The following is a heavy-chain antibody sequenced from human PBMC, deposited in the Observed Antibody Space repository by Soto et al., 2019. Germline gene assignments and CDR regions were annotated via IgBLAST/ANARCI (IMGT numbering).Heavy chain of an antibody. V-gene: IGHV3-23*01. Sequence: VGSLRLSCAASGFTFSTYAMSWVRQAPGKGLEWVSAISGTGGNTYYADSVKGRFTISRDNSKTTLYLQMNSLRAEDTAVYHCAKAVGANTFHYWGQGTLVTVSS. J-gene: IGHJ4*02. CDR2: ISGTGGNT. CDR3: AKAVGANTFHY. D-gene: IGHD1-26*01. CDR1: GFTFSTYA.